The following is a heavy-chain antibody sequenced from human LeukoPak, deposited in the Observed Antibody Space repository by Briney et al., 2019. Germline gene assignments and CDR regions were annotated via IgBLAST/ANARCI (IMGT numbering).Heavy chain of an antibody. Sequence: QPGGSLRLSCAASGFTFSSYAMSWVRQAPGKGLVWVSRINSDGSSTSYADSVKGRFTISRDNAKNTLYLQMNSLRAEDTAVYYCARDREWELPLGFDYWGQGTLVTVSS. CDR1: GFTFSSYA. CDR3: ARDREWELPLGFDY. CDR2: INSDGSST. J-gene: IGHJ4*02. D-gene: IGHD1-26*01. V-gene: IGHV3-74*01.